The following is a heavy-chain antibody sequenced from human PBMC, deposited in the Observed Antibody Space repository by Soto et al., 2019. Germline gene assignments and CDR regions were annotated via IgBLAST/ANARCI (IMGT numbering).Heavy chain of an antibody. CDR2: ISSRSSYI. Sequence: EVQLVESGGGLVKPGGSLRLSCAASGFTFSPYTMNWVRQAPGKGLEWVSSISSRSSYIYYADSVKGRFTISRDNAKNSLSRLMNSLRAEDTAVYYCTRDLAAATSYGMDVWGQGTTVTVSS. CDR1: GFTFSPYT. D-gene: IGHD6-13*01. CDR3: TRDLAAATSYGMDV. J-gene: IGHJ6*02. V-gene: IGHV3-21*01.